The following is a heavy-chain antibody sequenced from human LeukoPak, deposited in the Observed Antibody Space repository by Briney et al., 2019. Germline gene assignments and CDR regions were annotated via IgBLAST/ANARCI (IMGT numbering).Heavy chain of an antibody. CDR2: IYHSGST. D-gene: IGHD3-22*01. CDR1: GGSISSGGYS. CDR3: ARDGHYYHSSGYYYVDAFDI. J-gene: IGHJ3*02. Sequence: SQTLSLTCAVSGGSISSGGYSWSWIRQPPGKGLEWIGYIYHSGSTYYNPSLKSRVTISVDRSKNQFSLKLSSMTAADTAVYYCARDGHYYHSSGYYYVDAFDIWGQGTMVTVS. V-gene: IGHV4-30-2*01.